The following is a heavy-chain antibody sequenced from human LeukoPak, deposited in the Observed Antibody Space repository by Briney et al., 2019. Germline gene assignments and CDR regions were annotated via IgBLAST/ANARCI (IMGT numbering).Heavy chain of an antibody. Sequence: ASVKVSCKASGYTFTSYYMHWVRQAPGQGLEWMGIINPSGGSTSYAQKFQGRVTMTRDTSISTAYMELSRLRSDDTAVYYCARDPGPMVRTYYMDVWGKGTTVTVSS. D-gene: IGHD3-10*01. V-gene: IGHV1-46*01. CDR3: ARDPGPMVRTYYMDV. J-gene: IGHJ6*03. CDR1: GYTFTSYY. CDR2: INPSGGST.